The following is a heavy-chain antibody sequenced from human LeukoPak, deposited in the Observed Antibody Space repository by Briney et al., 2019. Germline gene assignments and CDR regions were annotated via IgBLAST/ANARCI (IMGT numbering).Heavy chain of an antibody. CDR3: ARQVSNYYGSGSYYNYYYYYYMDV. D-gene: IGHD3-10*01. CDR2: ISSLSGTI. Sequence: GGSLRLSCAASGFTFSSYSMNWVRQAPGEGLEWVSYISSLSGTIYYADSVKGRFTISRDNAKNSLYLQMNSLRAEDTAVYYCARQVSNYYGSGSYYNYYYYYYMDVWGKGTTVTISS. J-gene: IGHJ6*03. CDR1: GFTFSSYS. V-gene: IGHV3-48*01.